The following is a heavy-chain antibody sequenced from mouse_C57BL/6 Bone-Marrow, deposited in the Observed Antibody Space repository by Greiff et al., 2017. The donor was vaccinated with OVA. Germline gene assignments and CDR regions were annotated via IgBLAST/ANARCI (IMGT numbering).Heavy chain of an antibody. Sequence: EVQRVESGPELVKPGASVKISCKASGYSFTDYNMNWVKQSNGKSLEWIGVINPNYGTTSYNQKFKGKATLTVDQASSTAYMQLNSLTSEDAAVYYCARGGSTTVVALYYFDYWGQGTTLTVSS. V-gene: IGHV1-39*01. CDR2: INPNYGTT. CDR1: GYSFTDYN. D-gene: IGHD1-1*01. J-gene: IGHJ2*01. CDR3: ARGGSTTVVALYYFDY.